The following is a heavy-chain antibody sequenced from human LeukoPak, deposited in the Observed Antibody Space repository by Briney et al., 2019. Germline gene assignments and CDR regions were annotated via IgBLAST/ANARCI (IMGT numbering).Heavy chain of an antibody. D-gene: IGHD1-14*01. V-gene: IGHV3-7*01. J-gene: IGHJ4*02. Sequence: GGSLRLSCVASGFSFSRYWMSWVRQAPGKGLEWVANIKEDGSEQYYADSLKGRFTISRDNVKNSLYLHINRLGAEETAVYYCARDSFETDIDYWGQGTLVTVSS. CDR2: IKEDGSEQ. CDR1: GFSFSRYW. CDR3: ARDSFETDIDY.